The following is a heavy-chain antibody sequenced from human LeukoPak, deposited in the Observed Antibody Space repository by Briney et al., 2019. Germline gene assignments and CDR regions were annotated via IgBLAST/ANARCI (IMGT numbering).Heavy chain of an antibody. V-gene: IGHV3-30*04. CDR1: EFTFISYT. D-gene: IGHD5-12*01. J-gene: IGHJ4*02. CDR2: ISYDGSYK. Sequence: PGRSLRLSCAASEFTFISYTVHWVRQAPGKGLEWVALISYDGSYKYYADSVKGRFTIPRDNSKNTLYLQMKSLRTEDTAVYYCARERGYSGYDSREYNYFDYWGQGTLVTVSS. CDR3: ARERGYSGYDSREYNYFDY.